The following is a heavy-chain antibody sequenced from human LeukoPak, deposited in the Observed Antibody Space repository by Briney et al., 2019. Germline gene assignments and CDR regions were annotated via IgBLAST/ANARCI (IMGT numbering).Heavy chain of an antibody. Sequence: GGSLRLSCEVSGFPVRSRYMTWVRQPPGKGLECVAAIYSGGTTYHIDSVKGRFTSSRDIYKSVKYLEMNNLRVEDTAIYYCASLEGGPSDGRWGQGTLVTVSS. CDR2: IYSGGTT. V-gene: IGHV3-53*01. D-gene: IGHD3-3*01. CDR1: GFPVRSRY. J-gene: IGHJ4*02. CDR3: ASLEGGPSDGR.